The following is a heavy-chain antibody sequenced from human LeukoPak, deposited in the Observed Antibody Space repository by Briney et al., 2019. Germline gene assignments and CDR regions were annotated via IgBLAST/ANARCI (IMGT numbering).Heavy chain of an antibody. J-gene: IGHJ4*02. CDR2: INNSGST. Sequence: SVTLSLTCTVSGGSLSSSSFSLAWIRQPPGKGLEWIGSINNSGSTSPNPSLKSRVSIFVHTSQNQFSLKLSAVTAADTAMYYCARGHYDFSTGSYTGGFYYFDSWGQGTLVTVS. CDR3: ARGHYDFSTGSYTGGFYYFDS. CDR1: GGSLSSSSFS. D-gene: IGHD3-3*01. V-gene: IGHV4-39*01.